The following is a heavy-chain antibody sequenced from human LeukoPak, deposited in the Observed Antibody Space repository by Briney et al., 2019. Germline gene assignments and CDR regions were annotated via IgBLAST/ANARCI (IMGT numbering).Heavy chain of an antibody. CDR3: ARWTPPPRLADIVVVFRHYYGMDV. V-gene: IGHV1-18*01. J-gene: IGHJ6*02. CDR1: GYTFTSYG. D-gene: IGHD2-15*01. Sequence: ASVKVSCKASGYTFTSYGISWARQAPGQGLEWMGWISAYNGNTNYAQKLQGRVTMTTDTSTSTAYMELRSLRSDDTAVYYCARWTPPPRLADIVVVFRHYYGMDVWGQGTTVTVSS. CDR2: ISAYNGNT.